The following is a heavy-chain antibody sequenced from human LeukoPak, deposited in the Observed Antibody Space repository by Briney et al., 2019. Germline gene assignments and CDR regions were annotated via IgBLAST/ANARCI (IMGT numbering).Heavy chain of an antibody. J-gene: IGHJ4*02. V-gene: IGHV1-69*04. D-gene: IGHD3-22*01. CDR1: GGTFSSYA. CDR3: ATLSDDGSGYFPY. CDR2: IIPILGIA. Sequence: SVKVSCKASGGTFSSYAISWVRQAPGQGLEWMGRIIPILGIANYAQKFQGRVTMTRDTSTSTVYMELGSLRSEDTAVYYCATLSDDGSGYFPYWGQGTLVTVSS.